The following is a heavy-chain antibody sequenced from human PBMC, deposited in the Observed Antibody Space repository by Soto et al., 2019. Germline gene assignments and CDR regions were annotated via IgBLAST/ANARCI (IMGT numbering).Heavy chain of an antibody. V-gene: IGHV4-39*01. CDR3: ARHGSY. CDR1: DVSISNTSYY. Sequence: QLQLQESGPGLVKPSETLSLTCSVSDVSISNTSYYWGWIRQPPGKGLEWVGTIYFSGSTFYNPSLKSRVTISIDTSKNQFSLRLSSVTAADTAVYYCARHGSYWGQGTLVTVSS. CDR2: IYFSGST. J-gene: IGHJ4*02.